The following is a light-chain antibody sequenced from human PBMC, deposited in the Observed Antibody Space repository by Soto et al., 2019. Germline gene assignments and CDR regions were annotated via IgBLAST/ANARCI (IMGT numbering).Light chain of an antibody. CDR3: HQRQSWPRT. CDR1: QYVGTR. CDR2: YMS. J-gene: IGKJ1*01. V-gene: IGKV3-11*01. Sequence: EIVLTQSPATLSSSPGETATLSCRASQYVGTRLAWYQHKPGQAPRLVIYYMSKRATGIPARFSGSGSGTDFTLTISSLAPEDFAIYYCHQRQSWPRTFGQGTKVEIK.